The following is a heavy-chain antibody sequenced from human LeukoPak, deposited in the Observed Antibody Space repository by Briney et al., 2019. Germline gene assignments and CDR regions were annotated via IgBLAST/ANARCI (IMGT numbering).Heavy chain of an antibody. V-gene: IGHV3-43*02. CDR3: AKEGSPIPYYFDC. Sequence: GGSLRLTCAASGFSFDDYAMHWVRQGPGKGLEWVSLISGDGGSTEYADSVKGRFTISRDNSKNSLFLQMNSLRTEDSAFYYCAKEGSPIPYYFDCWGQGTLVTVSS. J-gene: IGHJ4*02. CDR1: GFSFDDYA. D-gene: IGHD2-21*01. CDR2: ISGDGGST.